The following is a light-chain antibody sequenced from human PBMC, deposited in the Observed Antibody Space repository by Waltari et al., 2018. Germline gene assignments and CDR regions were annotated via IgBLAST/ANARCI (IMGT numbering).Light chain of an antibody. CDR1: SSDIGKSNY. V-gene: IGLV2-23*02. CDR2: EVT. Sequence: QSALTQPASVSGSPGQSITISCTGTSSDIGKSNYLSWYQHLPGKVPKVMISEVTKRPSGVSNRFSGSKSGNTASLTISGLQADDEAEYYCCSDAGSGTYVFGTGTKLTVV. CDR3: CSDAGSGTYV. J-gene: IGLJ1*01.